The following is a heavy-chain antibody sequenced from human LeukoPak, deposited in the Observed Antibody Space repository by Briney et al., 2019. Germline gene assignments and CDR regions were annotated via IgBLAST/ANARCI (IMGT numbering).Heavy chain of an antibody. D-gene: IGHD6-13*01. CDR2: ISAYNGNT. V-gene: IGHV1-18*01. J-gene: IGHJ6*03. CDR3: ARFSAAGIYYYYMDV. Sequence: ASVNVSCKASGYTFTSYGISWVRQAPGQGLEWMGWISAYNGNTNYAQKFQGRVTMTTDTSTSTAYMELRSLRSDDTAVYYCARFSAAGIYYYYMDVWGKGTAVTISS. CDR1: GYTFTSYG.